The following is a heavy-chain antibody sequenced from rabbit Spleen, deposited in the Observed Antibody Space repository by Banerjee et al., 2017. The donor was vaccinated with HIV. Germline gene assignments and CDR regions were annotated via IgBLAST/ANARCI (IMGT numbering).Heavy chain of an antibody. V-gene: IGHV1S40*01. CDR3: ARDTSSSFSSYGMDL. Sequence: QSLEESGGGLVKPGGTLTLTCTASGVSFSMSSYMCWVRQAPGKGLEWIACIDAGSSTFTYYATWAKGRFTISKTSSTTVTLQMTRLTAADTATYFCARDTSSSFSSYGMDLWGPGTLVTVS. CDR1: GVSFSMSSY. CDR2: IDAGSSTFT. D-gene: IGHD1-1*01. J-gene: IGHJ6*01.